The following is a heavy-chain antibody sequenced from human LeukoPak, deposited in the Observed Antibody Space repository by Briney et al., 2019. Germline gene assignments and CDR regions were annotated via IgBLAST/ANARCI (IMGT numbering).Heavy chain of an antibody. CDR1: GYTFTSYG. Sequence: GASVRVSCKASGYTFTSYGISWVRQAPGQGLEWMGWISAYNGNTNYAQKLQGRVTMTTDTSTSTAYMELRSLRSDDTAVYYCARALPYSSSSKGDYWGQGTLVTVSS. CDR3: ARALPYSSSSKGDY. J-gene: IGHJ4*02. D-gene: IGHD6-6*01. V-gene: IGHV1-18*01. CDR2: ISAYNGNT.